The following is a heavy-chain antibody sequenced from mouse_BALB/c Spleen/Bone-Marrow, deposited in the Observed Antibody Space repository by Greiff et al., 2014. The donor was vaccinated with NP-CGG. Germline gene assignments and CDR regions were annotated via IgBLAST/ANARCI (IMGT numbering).Heavy chain of an antibody. V-gene: IGHV1S22*01. J-gene: IGHJ2*01. CDR1: GYTFTSCW. D-gene: IGHD1-1*01. CDR3: TRDYDWVPDY. CDR2: IYPGSGST. Sequence: LQQSGSELVRPGASVKLSCKASGYTFTSCWMHWVRQRPGQGLEWIGNIYPGSGSTNYDEKFKSKATLTVDTSSSTAYMQLSSLTPEDSAVYYCTRDYDWVPDYWGQGTTLTVSS.